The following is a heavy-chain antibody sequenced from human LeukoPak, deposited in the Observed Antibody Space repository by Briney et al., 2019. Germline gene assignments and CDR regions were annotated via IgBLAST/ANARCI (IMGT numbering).Heavy chain of an antibody. V-gene: IGHV4-34*01. CDR2: INHSGST. D-gene: IGHD4-17*01. J-gene: IGHJ4*02. CDR3: ARGRRGYGEYRILIFPY. CDR1: GGSFSGYY. Sequence: SETLSLTCAVYGGSFSGYYWSWIRQPPGKGLEWIGEINHSGSTNYNPSLKSRVTISVDTSKNQFSLKLSSVTAADTAVYYCARGRRGYGEYRILIFPYWGQGTLVTVSS.